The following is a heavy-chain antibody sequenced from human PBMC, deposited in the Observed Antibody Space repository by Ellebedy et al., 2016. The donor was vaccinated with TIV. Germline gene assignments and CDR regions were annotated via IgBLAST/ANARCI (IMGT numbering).Heavy chain of an antibody. J-gene: IGHJ6*02. CDR3: ASGKPLYGSGSYFMYYYYGMDV. CDR2: INPSGGST. V-gene: IGHV1-46*01. D-gene: IGHD3-10*01. CDR1: GYTFTSYG. Sequence: AASVKVSCKASGYTFTSYGISWVRQAPGQGLEWMGIINPSGGSTSYAQKFQGRVTMTRDTSTSTVYMELSSLRSEDTAVYYCASGKPLYGSGSYFMYYYYGMDVWGQGTTVTVSS.